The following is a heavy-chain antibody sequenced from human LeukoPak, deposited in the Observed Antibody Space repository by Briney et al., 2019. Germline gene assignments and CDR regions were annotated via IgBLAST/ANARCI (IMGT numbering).Heavy chain of an antibody. D-gene: IGHD3-10*01. Sequence: SETLSLTCTVSGGSISSYYWSWIRQPAGKGLGWIGRIYTSGSTNYNPSLKSRVTMSVDTSKNQFSLELSSVTAADTAVYYCARDGDYYGSGSYHWFDPWGQGTLVTVSS. CDR1: GGSISSYY. J-gene: IGHJ5*02. V-gene: IGHV4-4*07. CDR2: IYTSGST. CDR3: ARDGDYYGSGSYHWFDP.